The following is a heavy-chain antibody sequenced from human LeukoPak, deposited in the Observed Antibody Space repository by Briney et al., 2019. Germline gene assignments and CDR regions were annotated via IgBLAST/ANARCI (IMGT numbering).Heavy chain of an antibody. D-gene: IGHD6-19*01. CDR3: ARGRGGWPLYYYYGMDV. Sequence: SETLSLTCTVSGGSIGSGYYWAWIRQPPGKGLEWIGEINHSGSTNYNPSLKSRVTISVDTSKNQFSLKLSSVTAADTAVYYCARGRGGWPLYYYYGMDVWGQGTTVTVSS. V-gene: IGHV4-34*01. CDR1: GGSIGSGYY. CDR2: INHSGST. J-gene: IGHJ6*02.